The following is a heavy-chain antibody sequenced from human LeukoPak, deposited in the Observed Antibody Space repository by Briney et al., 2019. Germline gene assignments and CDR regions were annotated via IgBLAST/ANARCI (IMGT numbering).Heavy chain of an antibody. CDR1: GGSISSGDYY. CDR3: ASLLRLAYCGGDCYSYWFDP. D-gene: IGHD2-21*02. J-gene: IGHJ5*02. V-gene: IGHV4-30-4*01. CDR2: IYYSGST. Sequence: SQTLSLTCTVSGGSISSGDYYWSWIRQPPGKGLEWIGYIYYSGSTYYNPSLKSRVTISVDTSKNQFSLKLSSVTAADTAVYYCASLLRLAYCGGDCYSYWFDPWGQGTLVTVPS.